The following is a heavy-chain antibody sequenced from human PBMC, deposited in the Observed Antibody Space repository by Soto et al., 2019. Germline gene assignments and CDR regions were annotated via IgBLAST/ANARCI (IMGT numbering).Heavy chain of an antibody. CDR1: GYTFASYA. D-gene: IGHD3-10*01. Sequence: ASVKVSCKASGYTFASYAIHWVRQAPGQRLEWMGWINAGNGNTKYSQKFQGRVTFTRDTSASTAYMELSNLRSEDTAVYYCAIDSPDAGAGSYFTNCFGTWGKESLVT. CDR3: AIDSPDAGAGSYFTNCFGT. CDR2: INAGNGNT. J-gene: IGHJ5*02. V-gene: IGHV1-3*01.